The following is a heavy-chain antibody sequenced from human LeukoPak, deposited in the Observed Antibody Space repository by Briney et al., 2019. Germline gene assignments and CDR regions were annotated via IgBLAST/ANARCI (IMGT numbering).Heavy chain of an antibody. CDR2: INPNSGGT. CDR3: ARDSVTSYYGSGSYPHFDY. CDR1: GYTFTGYY. Sequence: GASVKVSCKASGYTFTGYYMHWVRQAPGQGLEWMGWINPNSGGTNYAQKFQGRVTMTRDTSISTAYMELSRLRSDDTAVYYCARDSVTSYYGSGSYPHFDYWGQGTLVTVSS. D-gene: IGHD3-10*01. V-gene: IGHV1-2*02. J-gene: IGHJ4*02.